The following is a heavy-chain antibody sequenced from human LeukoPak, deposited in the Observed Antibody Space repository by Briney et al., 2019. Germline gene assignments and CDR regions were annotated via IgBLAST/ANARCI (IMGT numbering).Heavy chain of an antibody. D-gene: IGHD5-12*01. CDR3: ARIVATRPRYYYYYGMDV. J-gene: IGHJ6*02. V-gene: IGHV3-30*04. Sequence: GGSLRLSCAASGFTFSSYAMSWVRQAPGKGLEWVAVISYDGSNKYYADSVKGRFTISRDNSKNTLYLQMNSLRAEDTAVYYCARIVATRPRYYYYYGMDVWGQGTTVTVSS. CDR2: ISYDGSNK. CDR1: GFTFSSYA.